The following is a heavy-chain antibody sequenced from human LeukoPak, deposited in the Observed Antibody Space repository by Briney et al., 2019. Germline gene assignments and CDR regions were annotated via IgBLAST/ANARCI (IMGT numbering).Heavy chain of an antibody. D-gene: IGHD5-12*01. Sequence: GGSLRLSCAASGFRFSSQEMAWVRQAPGKGLEWVSYMSKDGRTIYYADSVKGRFTISRDNTRNSLFLQLNSLRADDTGFYYCARGSYTGFDLYFDSLGQGTLVTISS. CDR1: GFRFSSQE. CDR3: ARGSYTGFDLYFDS. CDR2: MSKDGRTI. V-gene: IGHV3-48*03. J-gene: IGHJ4*02.